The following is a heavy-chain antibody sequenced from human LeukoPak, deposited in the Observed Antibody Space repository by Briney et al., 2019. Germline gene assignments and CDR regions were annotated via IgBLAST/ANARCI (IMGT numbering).Heavy chain of an antibody. V-gene: IGHV3-21*01. CDR2: ISSSSSYI. Sequence: GGSLRLSCAASGFTFSSYSMNWVRQAPGKGLEWVSSISSSSSYIYYADSVKGRFIISRDNAKQSLYLQMDSLRAEDTAVYYCARESPYSGSWTDFDFWGQGTLVTVSS. J-gene: IGHJ4*02. CDR1: GFTFSSYS. CDR3: ARESPYSGSWTDFDF. D-gene: IGHD6-13*01.